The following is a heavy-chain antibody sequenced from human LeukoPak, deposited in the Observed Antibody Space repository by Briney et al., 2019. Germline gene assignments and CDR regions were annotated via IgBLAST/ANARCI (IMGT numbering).Heavy chain of an antibody. CDR1: GGSISSSSYY. D-gene: IGHD3-3*01. CDR2: IYYRGRT. CDR3: ARPHSTIFGLVTAFGH. Sequence: SETLSLTCSVSGGSISSSSYYWGWIRQPPGKGLEWIGNIYYRGRTDYKPSLKSRVTIYVDTSKNEFSLKLSSVTAADTAVYYCARPHSTIFGLVTAFGHWGEGPLVTVSS. V-gene: IGHV4-39*01. J-gene: IGHJ4*02.